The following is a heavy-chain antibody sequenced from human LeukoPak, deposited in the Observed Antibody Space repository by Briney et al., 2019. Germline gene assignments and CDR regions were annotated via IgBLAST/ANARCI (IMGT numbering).Heavy chain of an antibody. J-gene: IGHJ5*02. CDR3: ARDGGLEGSSIDP. D-gene: IGHD6-13*01. V-gene: IGHV6-1*01. CDR1: GDSFSSNSAA. CDR2: TYYRSKWYN. Sequence: SQTLSLTCAISGDSFSSNSAAWNWIRQSPSRGLEWLGRTYYRSKWYNDYAVSVKSRITINPDTSKKQFSLQLNSVTPEDTAVYYCARDGGLEGSSIDPWGQGTLVTVSS.